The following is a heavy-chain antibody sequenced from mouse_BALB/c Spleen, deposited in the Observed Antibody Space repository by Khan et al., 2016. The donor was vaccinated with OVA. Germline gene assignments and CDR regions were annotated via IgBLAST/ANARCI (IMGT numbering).Heavy chain of an antibody. CDR1: GYTFTSSV. J-gene: IGHJ2*01. CDR2: IYPFNDGT. CDR3: ARNYRYDVYFDS. D-gene: IGHD2-14*01. V-gene: IGHV1S136*01. Sequence: VQLQQSGPELVKPGASVKMSCTASGYTFTSSVIHWVRQKSGQGLDWIGYIYPFNDGTKYNEKFEGKATLTSDKSSSTAYMELSSLTSEDSADYSCARNYRYDVYFDSWGQGTTLTVSS.